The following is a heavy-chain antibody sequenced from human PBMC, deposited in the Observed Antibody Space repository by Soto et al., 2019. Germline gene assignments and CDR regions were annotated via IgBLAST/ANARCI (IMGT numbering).Heavy chain of an antibody. J-gene: IGHJ4*02. CDR3: TRELQRIAARRGVADY. V-gene: IGHV3-49*03. Sequence: GGSLRLSCTASGFTFGDYAMSWFRQAPGKGLEWVGFIRSKAYGGTTEYAASVKGRFTISRDDSKSIAYLQMNSLKTEDTAVYYCTRELQRIAARRGVADYWGQGTLVTVSS. CDR2: IRSKAYGGTT. D-gene: IGHD6-6*01. CDR1: GFTFGDYA.